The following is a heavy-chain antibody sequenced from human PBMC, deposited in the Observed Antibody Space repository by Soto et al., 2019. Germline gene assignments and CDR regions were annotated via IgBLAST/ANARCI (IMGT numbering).Heavy chain of an antibody. V-gene: IGHV3-33*01. CDR1: GFTFSSYG. J-gene: IGHJ4*02. CDR2: IWYDGSNK. D-gene: IGHD2-15*01. CDR3: ARDGYCSGGSCYSVPVVAY. Sequence: QVQLVESGGGVVQPGRSLRLSCAASGFTFSSYGMHWVRQAPGKGLEWVAVIWYDGSNKYYADSVKGRFTISRDTSKKTLYLQINSRRAEDTAVYYCARDGYCSGGSCYSVPVVAYWGQGTLVTVSS.